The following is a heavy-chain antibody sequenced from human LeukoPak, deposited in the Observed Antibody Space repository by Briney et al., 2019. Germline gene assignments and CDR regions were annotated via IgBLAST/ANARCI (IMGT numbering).Heavy chain of an antibody. V-gene: IGHV3-74*03. CDR3: AKSTIGWEILASFDY. J-gene: IGHJ4*02. D-gene: IGHD1-26*01. CDR1: GFTFNRYW. Sequence: GGSLRLSCAASGFTFNRYWMHWVRQAPGKGLVWVSRIKGDGSSITYADSVEGRFTISRDNSKNTLYLQMNSLRAEDTAVYYCAKSTIGWEILASFDYWGQETLVTVSS. CDR2: IKGDGSSI.